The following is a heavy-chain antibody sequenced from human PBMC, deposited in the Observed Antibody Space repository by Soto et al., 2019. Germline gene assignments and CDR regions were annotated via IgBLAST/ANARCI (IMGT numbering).Heavy chain of an antibody. Sequence: QVQLVESGGGLVKPGGSLRLSCAAAGFTCSDHYMSWIRQAPRKGLEWDSYISSGGSAIYYADSVKGRFTISRDNAKNSLYLQMNSLRAEDTAVYYCARVKECSSTSCYARDAFDVWGQGTMVTVSS. CDR2: ISSGGSAI. CDR3: ARVKECSSTSCYARDAFDV. CDR1: GFTCSDHY. D-gene: IGHD2-2*01. J-gene: IGHJ3*01. V-gene: IGHV3-11*01.